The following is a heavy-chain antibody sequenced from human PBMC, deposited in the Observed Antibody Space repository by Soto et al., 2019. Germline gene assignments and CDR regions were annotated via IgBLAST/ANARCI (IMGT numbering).Heavy chain of an antibody. V-gene: IGHV4-39*01. J-gene: IGHJ6*02. D-gene: IGHD4-4*01. Sequence: PSETLSLTCTVSGGSISSSSYYWGWIRQPPGKGLEWIGSIYYSGSTYYNPSLKSRVTISVDTSKNQFSLKLSSVTAADTAVYYCARHIQTVRRKDYYYGMDVWGQGTTVTVSS. CDR2: IYYSGST. CDR1: GGSISSSSYY. CDR3: ARHIQTVRRKDYYYGMDV.